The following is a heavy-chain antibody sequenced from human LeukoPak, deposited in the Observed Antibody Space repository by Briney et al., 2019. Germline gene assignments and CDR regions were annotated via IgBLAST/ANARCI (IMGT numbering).Heavy chain of an antibody. V-gene: IGHV4-34*01. CDR3: ARGLVVVPAANNWFDP. CDR1: GGSFSGYY. CDR2: INHSGST. D-gene: IGHD2-2*01. J-gene: IGHJ5*02. Sequence: PSETLSLTCAVYGGSFSGYYWSWIRQPPGKGLEWIGEINHSGSTNYNPSLKSRVTISVDTSKNQFSLKLSSVTAADTAVYYCARGLVVVPAANNWFDPWGQGTLVTVSS.